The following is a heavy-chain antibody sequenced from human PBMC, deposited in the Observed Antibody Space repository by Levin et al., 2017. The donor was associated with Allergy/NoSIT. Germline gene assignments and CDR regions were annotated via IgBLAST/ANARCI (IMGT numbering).Heavy chain of an antibody. J-gene: IGHJ4*02. V-gene: IGHV4-31*03. CDR2: IYDSGST. CDR1: GDSISSGAYY. CDR3: ARDRYDTSGYYFFDY. Sequence: SQTLSLTCTVSGDSISSGAYYWSWIRQHPGKGLEWIVYIYDSGSTYYNPSLKSRVTISVDTSKNQFSLKLNSVTAADTAVYYCARDRYDTSGYYFFDYWGQGTLVTVSS. D-gene: IGHD3-22*01.